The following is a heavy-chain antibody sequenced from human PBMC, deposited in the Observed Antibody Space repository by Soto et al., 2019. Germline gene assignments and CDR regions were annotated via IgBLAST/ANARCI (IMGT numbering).Heavy chain of an antibody. D-gene: IGHD3-10*01. Sequence: EVQLGESGGGLVQPGGSLILSCAASGFTFSDYWMSWVRQAPGKGLECVANIKTEGRDKYYVDPVKGRFTISRDNAQNSLSLQMNSLRAEDTAVYYCASSMGRGGNDYWGQGTLVAVSS. CDR1: GFTFSDYW. V-gene: IGHV3-7*05. CDR3: ASSMGRGGNDY. J-gene: IGHJ4*02. CDR2: IKTEGRDK.